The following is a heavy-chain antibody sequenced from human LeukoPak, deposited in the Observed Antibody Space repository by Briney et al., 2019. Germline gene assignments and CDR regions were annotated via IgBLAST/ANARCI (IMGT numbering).Heavy chain of an antibody. CDR1: GGSISSYY. CDR2: IYYSGST. D-gene: IGHD3-3*01. Sequence: SETLSLTCTVSGGSISSYYWSWIRQPAGKGLEWIGSIYYSGSTYYNPSLKSRVTISVDTSKNQFSLKLSSVTAADTAVYYCARAGDFWSGYPSRNYMDVWGKGTTVTVSS. J-gene: IGHJ6*03. CDR3: ARAGDFWSGYPSRNYMDV. V-gene: IGHV4-4*07.